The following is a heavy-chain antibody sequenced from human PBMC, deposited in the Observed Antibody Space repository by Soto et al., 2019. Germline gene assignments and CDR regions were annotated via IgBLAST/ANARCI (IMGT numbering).Heavy chain of an antibody. D-gene: IGHD6-6*01. CDR3: ARGGPSSPYAY. CDR2: IWYDGSNK. J-gene: IGHJ4*02. Sequence: GGSLRRSCAASGFTFSSYVMHGVRQAPGKGLEWVAVIWYDGSNKYYADSVKGRFTISRDNSKNTLYLQMNSLRAEDTAVYYCARGGPSSPYAYWGQGTLVTVSS. CDR1: GFTFSSYV. V-gene: IGHV3-33*01.